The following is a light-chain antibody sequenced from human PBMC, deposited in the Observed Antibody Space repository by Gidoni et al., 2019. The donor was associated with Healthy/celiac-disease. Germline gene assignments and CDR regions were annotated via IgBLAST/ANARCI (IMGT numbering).Light chain of an antibody. Sequence: EIVMTQSPATLSVSPGERATLSCRASQSVSSNLAWYQQKPGQAPRLLIYGASTRATGIPARFSGRGSGTEFTLTISSLQSEDFGVYYCQQYNNWPRTFXQXTKVVIK. CDR2: GAS. CDR3: QQYNNWPRT. CDR1: QSVSSN. V-gene: IGKV3-15*01. J-gene: IGKJ1*01.